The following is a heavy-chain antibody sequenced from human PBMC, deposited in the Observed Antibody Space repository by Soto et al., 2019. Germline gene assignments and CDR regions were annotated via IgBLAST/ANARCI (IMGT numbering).Heavy chain of an antibody. CDR1: GGTFSSYT. D-gene: IGHD2-15*01. CDR2: IIPILGIA. Sequence: QVQLVQSGAEVKKPGASVKVSCKASGGTFSSYTISWVRQAPGQGLEWMGRIIPILGIANYEQKFQGRVTITADKSTSTAYMELSSLRSEDTAVYYCARDGKSAGDYWGQGTLVTVSS. V-gene: IGHV1-69*08. J-gene: IGHJ4*02. CDR3: ARDGKSAGDY.